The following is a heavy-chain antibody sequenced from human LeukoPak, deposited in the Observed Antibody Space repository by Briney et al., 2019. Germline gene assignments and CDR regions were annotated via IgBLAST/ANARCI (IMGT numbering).Heavy chain of an antibody. CDR3: ARQDCSGGSCYLDY. CDR1: GFTFSSYA. J-gene: IGHJ4*02. CDR2: ISHDGSNK. D-gene: IGHD2-15*01. Sequence: PGGSLRLSCAASGFTFSSYAMHRVRQAPGKGLDWVAVISHDGSNKYYADSVKGRFTISRDYSKNTLFLQMNSLRTEDTAVYSCARQDCSGGSCYLDYWGQGMLVTVSS. V-gene: IGHV3-30*04.